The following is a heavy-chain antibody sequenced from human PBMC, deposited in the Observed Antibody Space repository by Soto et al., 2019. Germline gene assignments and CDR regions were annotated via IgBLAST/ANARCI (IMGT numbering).Heavy chain of an antibody. V-gene: IGHV4-59*08. Sequence: SETLSLTCTVSGGSISSYYWSWIRQPPGKGLEWIGYIYYSGSTNYKPSLKSRVTISVDTSKNQFSLKLSSVTAADTAVYYCARLGSSRTFLDYWGQGTLVTVSS. CDR3: ARLGSSRTFLDY. D-gene: IGHD6-13*01. J-gene: IGHJ4*02. CDR2: IYYSGST. CDR1: GGSISSYY.